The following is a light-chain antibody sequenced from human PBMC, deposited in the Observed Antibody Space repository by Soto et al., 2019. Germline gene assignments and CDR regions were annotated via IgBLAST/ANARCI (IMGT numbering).Light chain of an antibody. CDR2: LNSDGSH. V-gene: IGLV4-69*01. CDR1: SGHNSYA. J-gene: IGLJ3*02. CDR3: QTWSTDIRV. Sequence: QSVLTQPPSASASLGASVKLTCTLSSGHNSYAIAWHQQQPEKGPRYLMKLNSDGSHSKGDGSPDRFSGSSSGAERYLTIASLHSEDEADYYCQTWSTDIRVFGGGTKVTVL.